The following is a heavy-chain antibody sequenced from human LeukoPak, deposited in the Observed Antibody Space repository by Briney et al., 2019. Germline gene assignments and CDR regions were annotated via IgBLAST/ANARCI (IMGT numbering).Heavy chain of an antibody. V-gene: IGHV3-7*01. CDR1: GFTFSSYW. CDR2: IKHDGSEK. J-gene: IGHJ4*02. CDR3: ARRVAFGEYFEY. D-gene: IGHD3-10*01. Sequence: GGSMRLSCAAYGFTFSSYWMSWVRQAPGKLLEWVANIKHDGSEKYYVDSVKGRFTISRDNAKNSLYLQMISLRVEDMAVYYCARRVAFGEYFEYWGQGTLVTVSS.